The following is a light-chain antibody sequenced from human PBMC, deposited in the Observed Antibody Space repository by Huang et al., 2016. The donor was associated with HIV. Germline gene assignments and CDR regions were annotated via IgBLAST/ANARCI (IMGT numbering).Light chain of an antibody. J-gene: IGKJ3*01. CDR2: ASS. CDR3: QGYNSAPFT. CDR1: QGIANY. V-gene: IGKV1-27*01. Sequence: DIQMTQSPTSLSASVGDRVTITCRSSQGIANYLAWYQQKPGKVPQLLIYASSTLQSGFPSRFSGSGSVTDFTLTISSLQPEYVATYYCQGYNSAPFTFGPGTKVDLK.